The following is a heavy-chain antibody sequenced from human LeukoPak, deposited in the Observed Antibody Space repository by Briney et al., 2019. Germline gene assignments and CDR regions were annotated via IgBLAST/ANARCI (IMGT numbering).Heavy chain of an antibody. CDR1: GGSINSRPYY. D-gene: IGHD2-2*01. Sequence: PSETLSLTCSVSGGSINSRPYYWGWIRQPPGKGLEWIGNIYYSGSTYYNPSLKSRVTISVDTSKNQFSLKLSSVTAADTAVYYCARYCSSTSCRNWFDPWGQGTLVTVSS. CDR2: IYYSGST. CDR3: ARYCSSTSCRNWFDP. J-gene: IGHJ5*02. V-gene: IGHV4-39*07.